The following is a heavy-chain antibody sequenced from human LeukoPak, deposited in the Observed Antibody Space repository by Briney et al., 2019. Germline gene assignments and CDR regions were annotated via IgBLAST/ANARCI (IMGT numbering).Heavy chain of an antibody. CDR3: AREGVLVGSGWTQGFDY. CDR2: ISAYNGNT. V-gene: IGHV1-18*01. D-gene: IGHD6-19*01. CDR1: GYTFTSYG. Sequence: ASVKVSCKASGYTFTSYGISWVRQAPGQGLEWMGWISAYNGNTNYAQKLQGRVTMTTDTSTSTAYMELSRLRSDDTAVYYCAREGVLVGSGWTQGFDYWGQGTLVTVSS. J-gene: IGHJ4*02.